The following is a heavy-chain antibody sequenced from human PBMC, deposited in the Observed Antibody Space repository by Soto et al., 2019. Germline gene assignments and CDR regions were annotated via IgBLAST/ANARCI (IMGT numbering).Heavy chain of an antibody. J-gene: IGHJ3*02. Sequence: SETLSLTCTVSGVSISSNYWSWIRQPPGKGLEWIGYIYYSGSTKYNPSLKSRVTISVDTSKNQFSLRLSSVTAADTAVYYCARDSITGTSYAFDIWCQGTMVT. CDR3: ARDSITGTSYAFDI. CDR1: GVSISSNY. CDR2: IYYSGST. V-gene: IGHV4-59*12. D-gene: IGHD1-7*01.